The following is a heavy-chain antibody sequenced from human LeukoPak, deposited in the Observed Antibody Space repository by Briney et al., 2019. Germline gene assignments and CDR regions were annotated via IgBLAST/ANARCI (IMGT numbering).Heavy chain of an antibody. Sequence: SETLSLTCTVSGGSISSGGYYWSWIRQHPGKGLEWIGYIYYSGSTYYNPSLKSRVTISVDTSNNQFSLKLSSVTAADTAVYYCARVSNTDTAMDPLDYWGQGTLVTVSS. V-gene: IGHV4-31*03. CDR3: ARVSNTDTAMDPLDY. CDR2: IYYSGST. CDR1: GGSISSGGYY. D-gene: IGHD5-18*01. J-gene: IGHJ4*02.